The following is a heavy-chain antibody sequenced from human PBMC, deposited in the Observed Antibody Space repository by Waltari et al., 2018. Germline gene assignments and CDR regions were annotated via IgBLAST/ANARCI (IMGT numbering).Heavy chain of an antibody. Sequence: VQRVQSVSEVKKPGSPAYVSCKASGYTFTGYYMHWAREAAGQGLGWMGRSNPTGGGTNNAPKYTGRVTMSRDTTISTAYMVLSRLGADETAEYCWAGGTPVGARMVPAFDIWGQGTMVTVSS. CDR1: GYTFTGYY. J-gene: IGHJ3*02. CDR2: SNPTGGGT. D-gene: IGHD1-26*01. CDR3: AGGTPVGARMVPAFDI. V-gene: IGHV1-2*06.